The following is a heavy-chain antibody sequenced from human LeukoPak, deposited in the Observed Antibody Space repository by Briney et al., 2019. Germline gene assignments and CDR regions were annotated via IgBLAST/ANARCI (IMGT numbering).Heavy chain of an antibody. V-gene: IGHV3-49*04. CDR2: IRSKAYGGTT. CDR1: GFTFDDYA. D-gene: IGHD1-26*01. Sequence: GRSLRLSCTASGFTFDDYAMSWVRQAPGKGLEWVCFIRSKAYGGTTEYAASVKGRFTISRDDSKSIAYLQMNSLKTEDTAVYYCTRDGIVGATTGFDYWGEGTLVTVSS. CDR3: TRDGIVGATTGFDY. J-gene: IGHJ4*02.